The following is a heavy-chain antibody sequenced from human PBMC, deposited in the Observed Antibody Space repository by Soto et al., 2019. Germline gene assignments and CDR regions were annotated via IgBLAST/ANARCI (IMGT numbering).Heavy chain of an antibody. CDR1: GYTFTSYG. CDR3: ARGPRSGYCSGGSCHYFDS. Sequence: QVRLVQSGGEVKKPGASVKVSCKASGYTFTSYGITWVRQAPGQGLEWMGWSSAYNGVTKYAQKFQDRGTMTTDTSTSTAYMELRSLRSDDTAVYYCARGPRSGYCSGGSCHYFDSWGQGTLVTVSS. V-gene: IGHV1-18*01. J-gene: IGHJ4*02. D-gene: IGHD2-15*01. CDR2: SSAYNGVT.